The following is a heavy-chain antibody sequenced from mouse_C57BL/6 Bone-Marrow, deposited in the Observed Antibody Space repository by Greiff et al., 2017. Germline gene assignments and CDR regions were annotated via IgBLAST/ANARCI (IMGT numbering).Heavy chain of an antibody. V-gene: IGHV1-75*01. CDR2: IFPGSGST. J-gene: IGHJ2*01. CDR1: GYTFTDYY. D-gene: IGHD1-1*01. CDR3: TRWSTPVVATDDY. Sequence: VQLQQSGPELVKPGASVKISCKASGYTFTDYYINWVKQRPGQGLEWIGWIFPGSGSTYYNEKFKGKAILTADKSSSTAYMELRSLTSEDSAVYYCTRWSTPVVATDDYWGQGTTLTVSS.